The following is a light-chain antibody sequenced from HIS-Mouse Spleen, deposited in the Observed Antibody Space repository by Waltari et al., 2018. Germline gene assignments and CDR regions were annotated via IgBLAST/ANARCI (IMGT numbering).Light chain of an antibody. CDR2: EDS. CDR1: ALTKKS. CDR3: YSTDSSGNHRV. V-gene: IGLV3-10*01. Sequence: SYELTQPPSVSVSPGQTARITCPGDALTKKSDYCYQQKSGQAPVLVIYEDSKRPSGIPERFSGSSSGTMATLTISGAQVEDEADYYCYSTDSSGNHRVFGGGTKLTVL. J-gene: IGLJ2*01.